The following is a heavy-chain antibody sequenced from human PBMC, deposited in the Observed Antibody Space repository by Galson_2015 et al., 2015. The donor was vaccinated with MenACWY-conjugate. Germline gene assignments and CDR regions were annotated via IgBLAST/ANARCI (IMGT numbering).Heavy chain of an antibody. CDR1: GCTFTTYA. D-gene: IGHD5-12*01. CDR2: ITGSGGTT. V-gene: IGHV3-23*01. J-gene: IGHJ4*02. Sequence: SLRLSCAASGCTFTTYAMSWVRQAPGKGLEWVSAITGSGGTTYYADSVKGRFTISRDNSKNTLNLQMNSLRAEDTALYYCARSTLGWLRNPLYWGQGTLVTVSS. CDR3: ARSTLGWLRNPLY.